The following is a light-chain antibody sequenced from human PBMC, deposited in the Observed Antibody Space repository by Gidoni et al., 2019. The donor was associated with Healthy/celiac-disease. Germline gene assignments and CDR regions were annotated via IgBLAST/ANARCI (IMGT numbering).Light chain of an antibody. CDR1: SSDVGVYNY. J-gene: IGLJ3*02. CDR3: SSYTSSSTPLV. V-gene: IGLV2-14*01. CDR2: DVS. Sequence: HSALTQRASASGSPGQSHTISCTDTSSDVGVYNYVSWYQQHPGNAPKLMIYDVSNRPSGVSPRFSGSKSGNTASLPTFALQAEDEAAYYCSSYTSSSTPLVFGGGTKLTVL.